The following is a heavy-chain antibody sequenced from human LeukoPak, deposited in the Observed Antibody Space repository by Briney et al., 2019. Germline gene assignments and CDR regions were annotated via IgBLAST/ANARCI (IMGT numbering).Heavy chain of an antibody. D-gene: IGHD3-10*01. Sequence: ASVKVSCKASGYTFTGYYMLWVRQAPGQGLEWMGWINPNSGGTNYAQKFQGRVTMTRDTSISTAYMELSSLRSEDTAVYYCARGREYYYGSGSYYILDYWGQGTLVTVSS. J-gene: IGHJ4*02. CDR3: ARGREYYYGSGSYYILDY. CDR2: INPNSGGT. CDR1: GYTFTGYY. V-gene: IGHV1-2*02.